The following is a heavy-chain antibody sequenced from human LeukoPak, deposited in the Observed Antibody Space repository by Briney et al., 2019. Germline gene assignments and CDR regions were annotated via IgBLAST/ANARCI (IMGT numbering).Heavy chain of an antibody. Sequence: PSETLSLTCAVYGGSFSGYYWTWIRQPPGKGLEWIGEVNHSGSTTYTPSLKSRVTISVDTSKNQFSLKLSSVTAADTAVYYCARDRIGSSGWYPVEYWYFDLWGRGTLVTVSS. CDR3: ARDRIGSSGWYPVEYWYFDL. D-gene: IGHD6-19*01. J-gene: IGHJ2*01. CDR1: GGSFSGYY. CDR2: VNHSGST. V-gene: IGHV4-34*01.